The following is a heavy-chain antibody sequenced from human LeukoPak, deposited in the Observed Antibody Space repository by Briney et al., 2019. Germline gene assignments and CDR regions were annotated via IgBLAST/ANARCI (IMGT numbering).Heavy chain of an antibody. Sequence: GGSLRLSCAASGFTFTSYWMSWVRQAPGKGLEWVANIKQDGSERYYVDSVKGRFTISRDDAKNSLYLQMNSLRAEDTGVYYCAGSGWQVYFDYWGQGTLVTVSS. CDR3: AGSGWQVYFDY. V-gene: IGHV3-7*01. CDR1: GFTFTSYW. J-gene: IGHJ4*02. CDR2: IKQDGSER. D-gene: IGHD6-19*01.